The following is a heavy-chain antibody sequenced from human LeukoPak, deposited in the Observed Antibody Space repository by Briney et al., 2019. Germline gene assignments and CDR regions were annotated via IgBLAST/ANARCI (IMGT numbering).Heavy chain of an antibody. CDR1: GGSISSSSYY. CDR3: SLSKTNPGYFDY. V-gene: IGHV4-39*01. D-gene: IGHD1-14*01. J-gene: IGHJ4*02. Sequence: SETLSLTCTVSGGSISSSSYYWGWIRQPPGKGLKWIGSIYYRGSTYYNPSHKSRVTISVDTSKNQFSLKLSSVTAADTAVYSCSLSKTNPGYFDYWGQGTLVSVSS. CDR2: IYYRGST.